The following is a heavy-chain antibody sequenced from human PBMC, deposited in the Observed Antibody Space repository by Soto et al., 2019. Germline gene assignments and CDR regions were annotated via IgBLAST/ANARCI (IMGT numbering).Heavy chain of an antibody. V-gene: IGHV4-34*01. CDR2: INHSGST. CDR3: ARGKGRAAAGLDY. Sequence: PSETLSLTCAVYGGSFSGYYWSWIRQPPGKGLEWIGEINHSGSTNYNPSLKSRVTISVDTSKNQFSLKLSSVTAADTAVYYCARGKGRAAAGLDYWGQGTLVTVSS. J-gene: IGHJ4*02. CDR1: GGSFSGYY. D-gene: IGHD6-13*01.